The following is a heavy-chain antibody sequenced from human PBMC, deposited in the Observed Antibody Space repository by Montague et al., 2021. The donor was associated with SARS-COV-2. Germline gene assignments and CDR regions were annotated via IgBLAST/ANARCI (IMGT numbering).Heavy chain of an antibody. Sequence: SETLSLTCAVYGGSISGYYWSWIRQPPGKGLEWIGEINYSGSTKYNPSLKSRVTISADTSKNQFSLKLSSVTAADTAVYFCARVRSYGSGTSLGMDVWGQGTTVTAS. D-gene: IGHD3-10*01. CDR2: INYSGST. J-gene: IGHJ6*02. V-gene: IGHV4-34*01. CDR3: ARVRSYGSGTSLGMDV. CDR1: GGSISGYY.